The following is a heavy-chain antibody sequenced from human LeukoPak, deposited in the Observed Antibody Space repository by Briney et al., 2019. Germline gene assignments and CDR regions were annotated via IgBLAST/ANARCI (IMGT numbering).Heavy chain of an antibody. V-gene: IGHV1-2*02. CDR1: GYTFTGYY. D-gene: IGHD2-2*01. CDR2: INPNSGGT. Sequence: ASVKVSCKASGYTFTGYYMHWVRQAPEQGLEWMGWINPNSGGTNYAQKFQGRVTMTRDTSISTAYMELRRTTSDDTAVSSCAREYCSSTSCSIFGPWGQGTLVTVSS. J-gene: IGHJ5*02. CDR3: AREYCSSTSCSIFGP.